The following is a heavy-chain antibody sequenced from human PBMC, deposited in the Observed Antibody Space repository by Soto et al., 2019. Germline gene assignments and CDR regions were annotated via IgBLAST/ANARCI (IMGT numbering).Heavy chain of an antibody. CDR1: GFTFSSYS. Sequence: EVQLVESGGGLVKPGGSLRLSCAASGFTFSSYSMNWVRQAPGKGLEWVSYISSSSSYIYYADSVKGRFTISRDNAKNSLDLQMNSLRAEDTAVYYCAREDLGSGWYDYWGQGTLVTVSS. CDR3: AREDLGSGWYDY. V-gene: IGHV3-21*01. CDR2: ISSSSSYI. D-gene: IGHD6-19*01. J-gene: IGHJ4*02.